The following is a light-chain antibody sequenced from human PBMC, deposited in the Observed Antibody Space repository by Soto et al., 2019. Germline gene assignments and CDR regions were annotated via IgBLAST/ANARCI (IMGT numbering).Light chain of an antibody. CDR2: SAS. V-gene: IGKV1-16*01. J-gene: IGKJ5*01. Sequence: DIQMTQSPSSLSASVGDRVAITCRASQSINNYLIWYKQTPGKAPKLLIYSASSLQSGVPSRFSGSGSGTEFALTISGLQPDDFASYYCQQYNSYPITFGQGTRLEIK. CDR1: QSINNY. CDR3: QQYNSYPIT.